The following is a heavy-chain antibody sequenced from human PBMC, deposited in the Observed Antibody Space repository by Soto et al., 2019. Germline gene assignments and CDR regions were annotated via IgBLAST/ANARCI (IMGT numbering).Heavy chain of an antibody. CDR3: ARGRGVDRGYMDTAMARAPVDV. Sequence: GASVKVSCKASGYTFTSYYMHWVRQAPGQGLEWMGIINPSGGSTSYAQKFQGRVTMTRDTSTSTVYMELSSLRSEDTAVYYCARGRGVDRGYMDTAMARAPVDVWGQGTTVTVSS. J-gene: IGHJ6*02. CDR1: GYTFTSYY. D-gene: IGHD5-18*01. V-gene: IGHV1-46*01. CDR2: INPSGGST.